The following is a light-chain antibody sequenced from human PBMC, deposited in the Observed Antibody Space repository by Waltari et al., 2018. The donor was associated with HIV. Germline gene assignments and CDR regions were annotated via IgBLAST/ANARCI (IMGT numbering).Light chain of an antibody. CDR2: EVT. Sequence: QSALTQPPSASGSPGQSVTISCTGTSSDVGGYNSVSWYQQHPGKVPKLMIYEVTKRPSGVPDRFSGSKSGNTASLTVSELQAEDEADYYCSSYAVSNHVFGTGTKVTVL. V-gene: IGLV2-8*01. CDR1: SSDVGGYNS. CDR3: SSYAVSNHV. J-gene: IGLJ1*01.